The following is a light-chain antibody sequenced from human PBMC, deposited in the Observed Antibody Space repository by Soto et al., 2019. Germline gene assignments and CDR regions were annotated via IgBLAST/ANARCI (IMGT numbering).Light chain of an antibody. Sequence: EIVLTQSPATLSLSPGERATLSCRASQSVSSYLIWYQQKPGQAPRLLISDASTRATGIPTRFSGSGSGTDFTLTISSLEPEDFAAYYCQQRSDWPITFGQGPRLEIK. CDR1: QSVSSY. CDR2: DAS. J-gene: IGKJ5*01. V-gene: IGKV3-11*01. CDR3: QQRSDWPIT.